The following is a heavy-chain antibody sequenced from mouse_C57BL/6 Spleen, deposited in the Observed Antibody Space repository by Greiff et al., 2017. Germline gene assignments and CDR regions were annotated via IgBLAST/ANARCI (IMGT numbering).Heavy chain of an antibody. Sequence: QVQLQQPGAELVKPGASVKLSCKASGYTFTSYWMQWVKQRPGQGLEWIGEIDPSDSYTNYNQKFKGKATLTVDTSSSTAYMQLSSLTSEDSAVDYCARYDYDGWYFDVWGTGTTVTVSA. J-gene: IGHJ1*03. CDR1: GYTFTSYW. D-gene: IGHD2-4*01. CDR2: IDPSDSYT. CDR3: ARYDYDGWYFDV. V-gene: IGHV1-50*01.